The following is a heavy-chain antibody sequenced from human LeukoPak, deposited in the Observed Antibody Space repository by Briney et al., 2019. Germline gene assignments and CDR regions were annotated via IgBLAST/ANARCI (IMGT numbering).Heavy chain of an antibody. D-gene: IGHD3-16*01. CDR2: IHYSGTT. J-gene: IGHJ4*02. Sequence: SETLSLTCSVSGDSMTSDYWSWSRQPPGKGLGWIGYIHYSGTTNYNPSLKSRVTISVDTSKNQFSLKVTSVTAADTAVYYCARHIWSSALLDYWGQGTLVTVAS. CDR1: GDSMTSDY. CDR3: ARHIWSSALLDY. V-gene: IGHV4-59*08.